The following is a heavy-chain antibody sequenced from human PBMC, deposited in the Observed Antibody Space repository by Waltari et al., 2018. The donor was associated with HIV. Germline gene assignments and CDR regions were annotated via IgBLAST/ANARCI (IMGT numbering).Heavy chain of an antibody. J-gene: IGHJ3*01. V-gene: IGHV3-23*01. CDR3: AKTVPTVTSIFEGFDV. D-gene: IGHD4-17*01. CDR2: ISGSGGNK. Sequence: QLLESGGGLVQPGGSLRLSWVASGFTFYKFAINWVRQAPGQGLEWLSSISGSGGNKYYADSVKGRISISRENSKNTVYLQINSLRVDDTAIYYCAKTVPTVTSIFEGFDVWGQGAMVTVSS. CDR1: GFTFYKFA.